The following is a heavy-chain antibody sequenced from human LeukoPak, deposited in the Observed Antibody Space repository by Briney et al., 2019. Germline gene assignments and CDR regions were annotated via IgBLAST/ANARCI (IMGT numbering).Heavy chain of an antibody. CDR3: AKDLYYYDSSGPGIFDL. V-gene: IGHV3-23*01. Sequence: GGSLRLSCAASGFTFSSYDMHWVRQAPGKGLEWVSAISGSGGSTYYADSVKGRFTISRDNSKNTLYLQMNSLRAEDTAVYYCAKDLYYYDSSGPGIFDLWGRGTLVTVSS. D-gene: IGHD3-22*01. CDR2: ISGSGGST. J-gene: IGHJ2*01. CDR1: GFTFSSYD.